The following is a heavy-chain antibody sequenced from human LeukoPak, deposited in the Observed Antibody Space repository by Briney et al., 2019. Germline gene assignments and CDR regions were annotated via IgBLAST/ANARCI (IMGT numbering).Heavy chain of an antibody. J-gene: IGHJ6*03. Sequence: GGSLRLSCAASGFTFSSYAMSWVRQAPGKGLEWVSAISGSGGSTYYADSVKGRFTISRDNSKNTLYLQMNSLRAEDTAVYYCARAEFGELEGPYYYMDVWGKGTTVTVSS. CDR1: GFTFSSYA. V-gene: IGHV3-23*01. CDR2: ISGSGGST. CDR3: ARAEFGELEGPYYYMDV. D-gene: IGHD3-10*01.